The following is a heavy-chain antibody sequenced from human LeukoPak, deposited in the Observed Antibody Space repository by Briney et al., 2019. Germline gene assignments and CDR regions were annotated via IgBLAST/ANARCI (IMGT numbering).Heavy chain of an antibody. CDR2: INHSGST. J-gene: IGHJ4*02. V-gene: IGHV4-34*01. CDR3: ARREYGDYDY. CDR1: GGSFSGYY. D-gene: IGHD4-17*01. Sequence: SETLSLTCAVYGGSFSGYYWSWIRQPPGKGLEWIGEINHSGSTNYNPSLKSRVSLSVDTSKKQFSLKLSSVTAADTAVYYCARREYGDYDYWGQGTLVTVSS.